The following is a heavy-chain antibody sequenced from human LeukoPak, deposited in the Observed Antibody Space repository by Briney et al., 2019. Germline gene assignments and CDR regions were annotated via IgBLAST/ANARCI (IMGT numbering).Heavy chain of an antibody. Sequence: GETLRLSCAASGFTFSSYGMHWVRQAPGKGLEWVAFIRYDGSNKYYADSVKGRFTISRDNSKNTLYLQMNSLRAEDTAVYYCAKDGQQLVPFGYYYYMDVWGKGTTVTISS. V-gene: IGHV3-30*02. D-gene: IGHD6-13*01. CDR3: AKDGQQLVPFGYYYYMDV. CDR2: IRYDGSNK. CDR1: GFTFSSYG. J-gene: IGHJ6*03.